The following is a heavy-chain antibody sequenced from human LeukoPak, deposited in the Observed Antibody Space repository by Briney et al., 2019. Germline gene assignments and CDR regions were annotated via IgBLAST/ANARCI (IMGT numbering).Heavy chain of an antibody. V-gene: IGHV4-59*08. CDR3: ARGARAGYNLEPFDY. Sequence: PSETLSLTCTVSGGSINNYYWSWIRQPPGKGLEWIGYIYYSGSTSYNPSLKSRVTISVDTSKNQFSLKLSSVTAADTAVYYCARGARAGYNLEPFDYWGQGTLVTVSS. D-gene: IGHD5-24*01. CDR2: IYYSGST. CDR1: GGSINNYY. J-gene: IGHJ4*02.